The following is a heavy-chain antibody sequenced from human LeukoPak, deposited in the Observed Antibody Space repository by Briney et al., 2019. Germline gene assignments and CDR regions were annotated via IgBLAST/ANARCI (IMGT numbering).Heavy chain of an antibody. CDR1: ESTFSTYA. Sequence: GGSLRLSCAASESTFSTYAMYWVRQAPGKGLEWVAAISYHGSNKYYADSVKGRFTISRDNSKNTLYLQMNSLRAEDTAVYYCAKGSVCCRTLSLPHYWGQGTLVTVSS. D-gene: IGHD3-16*01. CDR3: AKGSVCCRTLSLPHY. CDR2: ISYHGSNK. J-gene: IGHJ4*02. V-gene: IGHV3-30*04.